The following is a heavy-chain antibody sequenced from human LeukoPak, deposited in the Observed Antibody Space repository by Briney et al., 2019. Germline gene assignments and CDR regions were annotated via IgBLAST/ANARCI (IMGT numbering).Heavy chain of an antibody. CDR1: GFTFGDYA. Sequence: PGGSLRLSCTASGFTFGDYAMSWVRQAPGKGLEWVSSISSSSSYINYADSVKGRLTISRDNAKNSLYLQMNSLRAEDTAVYYCARDLPSTPSSGLFEYWGQGTLVTVSS. CDR2: ISSSSSYI. D-gene: IGHD2-15*01. CDR3: ARDLPSTPSSGLFEY. J-gene: IGHJ4*02. V-gene: IGHV3-21*01.